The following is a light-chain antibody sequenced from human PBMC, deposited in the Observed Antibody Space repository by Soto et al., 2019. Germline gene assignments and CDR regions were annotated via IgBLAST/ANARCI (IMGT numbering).Light chain of an antibody. CDR1: QSVSSN. J-gene: IGKJ1*01. CDR2: GAS. V-gene: IGKV3-15*01. Sequence: ERMMTQAPATLAVSPLRTATLAFTASQSVSSNLAWYQQKPGQAPRLLIYGASTRAAGLPARFSASGSGTDFTLTISDVQPQDFALYYCHQRESWPRTFGQGTKVDI. CDR3: HQRESWPRT.